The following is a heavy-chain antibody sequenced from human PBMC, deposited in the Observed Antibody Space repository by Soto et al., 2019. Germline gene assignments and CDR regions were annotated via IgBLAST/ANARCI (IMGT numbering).Heavy chain of an antibody. CDR1: GFTFSRYA. CDR3: AKDLYDILTGYYLFDY. Sequence: GGSLRLSCAASGFTFSRYAMSWVRQAPGKGLEWVSAISGSGGSTYYADSVKGRFTISRDNSKNTLYLQMNSLRAEDTAVYYCAKDLYDILTGYYLFDYWGQGTLVTVSS. V-gene: IGHV3-23*01. D-gene: IGHD3-9*01. CDR2: ISGSGGST. J-gene: IGHJ4*02.